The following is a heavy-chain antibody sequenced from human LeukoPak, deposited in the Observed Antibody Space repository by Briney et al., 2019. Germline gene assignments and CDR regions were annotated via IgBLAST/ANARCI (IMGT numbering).Heavy chain of an antibody. CDR1: GFTFSSYA. CDR2: ISGSGGST. V-gene: IGHV3-23*01. CDR3: AKGRGRVLTGYFDY. J-gene: IGHJ4*02. D-gene: IGHD3-9*01. Sequence: HPGGSLRLSCAASGFTFSSYAMSWVRQAPGKGLEWVSAISGSGGSTYYADSVKGRFTISRDNSKNTLYLQMNSLRAEDTAVYYCAKGRGRVLTGYFDYWGQGTLVTVSS.